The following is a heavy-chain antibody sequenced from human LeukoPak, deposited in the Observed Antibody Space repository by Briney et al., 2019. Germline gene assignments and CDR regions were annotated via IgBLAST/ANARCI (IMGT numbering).Heavy chain of an antibody. Sequence: GTSVNVSCKASGFTFTSSAVQWVRQARGQRLEWIGWIVVGSGNTNYAQKFQERVTITRDMSTSTAYMELSSLRSEDTAVYYCAAAVDSSGYYYRALFDYWGQGTLVTVSS. D-gene: IGHD3-22*01. CDR1: GFTFTSSA. CDR3: AAAVDSSGYYYRALFDY. V-gene: IGHV1-58*01. CDR2: IVVGSGNT. J-gene: IGHJ4*02.